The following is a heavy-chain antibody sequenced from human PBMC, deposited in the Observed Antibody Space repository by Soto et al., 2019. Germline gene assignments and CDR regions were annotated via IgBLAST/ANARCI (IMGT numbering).Heavy chain of an antibody. J-gene: IGHJ4*02. CDR1: GFTFDDYA. Sequence: EVQLVESGGGLVQPGRSLRLSCAASGFTFDDYAMHWVRQAPGKGLEWVSGISWNSGSIGYADSVKGRFTISRDNAKNSLYLQMNSLRAEDTALYYCAKAQGYDIIPSFDYWGQGTLVTVSS. CDR3: AKAQGYDIIPSFDY. V-gene: IGHV3-9*01. CDR2: ISWNSGSI. D-gene: IGHD3-9*01.